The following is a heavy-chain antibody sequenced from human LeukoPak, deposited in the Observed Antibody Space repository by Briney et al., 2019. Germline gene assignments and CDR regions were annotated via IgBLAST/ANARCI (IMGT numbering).Heavy chain of an antibody. CDR2: ISSSGSTI. D-gene: IGHD2-21*02. V-gene: IGHV3-48*04. Sequence: SGGSLRLSCAASGFTFSTYSMNWVRQAPGKGLEWVSYISSSGSTIYYADSVKGRFTISRDNAKNSLYLQMNSLRAEDTAVYYCARGAHIVVVTAISSDYWGQGTLVTVSS. CDR1: GFTFSTYS. J-gene: IGHJ4*02. CDR3: ARGAHIVVVTAISSDY.